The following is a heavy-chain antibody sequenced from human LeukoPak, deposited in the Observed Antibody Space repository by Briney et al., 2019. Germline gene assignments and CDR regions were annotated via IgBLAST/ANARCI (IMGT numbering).Heavy chain of an antibody. CDR1: GFTFNYYW. CDR3: ARVLLPLGVVIVFNGFDI. J-gene: IGHJ3*02. CDR2: IKQDGGEI. Sequence: PGGSLRLSCAVSGFTFNYYWMTWVRQAPGKGLEWVANIKQDGGEIYYVDSVKGRFTVSRDNAKKSLYLQMNSLRAEDTAVYYCARVLLPLGVVIVFNGFDIWGQGTMVTVSS. D-gene: IGHD3-3*01. V-gene: IGHV3-7*01.